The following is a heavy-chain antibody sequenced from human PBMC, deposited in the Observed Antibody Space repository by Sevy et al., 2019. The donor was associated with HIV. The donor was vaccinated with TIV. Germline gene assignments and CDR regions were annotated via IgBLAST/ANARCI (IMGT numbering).Heavy chain of an antibody. Sequence: ASVKVSCKASGGTFSSYAISWVRQAPGQGLEWMGGIIPIFGTANYAQKFQGRVTITADESTGTAYMELSSLRSEDTAVYYCATQRYYYGSGSYYPGVDFDYWGQGTLVTVSS. J-gene: IGHJ4*02. CDR3: ATQRYYYGSGSYYPGVDFDY. D-gene: IGHD3-10*01. V-gene: IGHV1-69*13. CDR2: IIPIFGTA. CDR1: GGTFSSYA.